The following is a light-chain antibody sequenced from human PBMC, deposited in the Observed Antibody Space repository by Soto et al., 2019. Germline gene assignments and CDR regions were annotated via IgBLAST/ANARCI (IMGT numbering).Light chain of an antibody. CDR3: SSLTTTSTYV. CDR2: HLT. J-gene: IGLJ1*01. Sequence: QSVLTQPASVSGSPGQSIAISCTGTSSDVGAYDYVSWYQQHPGKAPKLMIYHLTNRPSGVSDRFSGSKSGNTASLTISGLRAEDEADYYCSSLTTTSTYVFGTGTKLTVL. V-gene: IGLV2-14*03. CDR1: SSDVGAYDY.